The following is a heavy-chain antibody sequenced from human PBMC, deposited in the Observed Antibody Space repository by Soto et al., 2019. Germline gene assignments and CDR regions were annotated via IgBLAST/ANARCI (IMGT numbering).Heavy chain of an antibody. V-gene: IGHV4-30-4*08. CDR3: ARRGSCRQVYRYRMDV. J-gene: IGHJ6*02. Sequence: PSETLSLTCTVSGGSISSGGYYWSWIRQRPGKGLEWIGYIYYSGSTYYNPSLKSRVTISVDTSKNQFSLKLSSVTAADTAVYYCARRGSCRQVYRYRMDVWGPGTTVTVSS. CDR2: IYYSGST. CDR1: GGSISSGGYY. D-gene: IGHD2-15*01.